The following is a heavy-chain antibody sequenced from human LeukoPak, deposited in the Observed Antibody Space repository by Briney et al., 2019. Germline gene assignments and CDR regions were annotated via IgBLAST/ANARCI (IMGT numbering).Heavy chain of an antibody. Sequence: GGSLRLSCAASGFTFSSYAMSWVRQAPGKGLEWVSAISGSGGSTYYADSVKGRFTISRDNSKNTLYLQMNSLRAEDTAVYYCATDPDRDYYYYGMDVWGQGTTVTVSS. CDR2: ISGSGGST. J-gene: IGHJ6*02. CDR3: ATDPDRDYYYYGMDV. D-gene: IGHD1-14*01. V-gene: IGHV3-23*01. CDR1: GFTFSSYA.